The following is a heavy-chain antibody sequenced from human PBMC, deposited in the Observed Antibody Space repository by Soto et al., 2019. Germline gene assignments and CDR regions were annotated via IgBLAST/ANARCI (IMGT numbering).Heavy chain of an antibody. CDR2: ISGSGGST. V-gene: IGHV3-23*01. Sequence: GGSLRLSCAASGFTFSSYAMSWVRQAPGKGLEWVSAISGSGGSTYYADSVKGRFTISRDNSKNTLYLQMNSLRAEDTAVYYCAKDRPFLGHCSSTSCYYGMDVWGQGTTVTVSS. CDR1: GFTFSSYA. CDR3: AKDRPFLGHCSSTSCYYGMDV. J-gene: IGHJ6*02. D-gene: IGHD2-2*03.